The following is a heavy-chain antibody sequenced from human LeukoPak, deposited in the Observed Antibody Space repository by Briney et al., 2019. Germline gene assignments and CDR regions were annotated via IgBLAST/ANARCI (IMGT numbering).Heavy chain of an antibody. CDR2: ISSSSSYI. CDR1: GFTFSSYS. J-gene: IGHJ4*02. Sequence: GGSLRLSCAASGFTFSSYSMNWVRQAPGKGLEWVSSISSSSSYIYYADSVKGRLTISRDNAKNSLYLQMNSLRAEDTAVYYCARVVTGAYYFDYWGQGTLVTVSS. CDR3: ARVVTGAYYFDY. D-gene: IGHD4-23*01. V-gene: IGHV3-21*01.